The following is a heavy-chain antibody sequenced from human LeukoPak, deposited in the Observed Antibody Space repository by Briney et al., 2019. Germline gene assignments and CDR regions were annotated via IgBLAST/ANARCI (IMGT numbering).Heavy chain of an antibody. D-gene: IGHD6-13*01. V-gene: IGHV3-64*01. CDR3: ARVGEYSSSWYDY. CDR1: GFTFSSYA. CDR2: ISSNGGST. Sequence: PGGSLRLSCAASGFTFSSYAMHWVRQAPGKGLEYVSAISSNGGSTYYANSVKGRFTISRVNSKNTLYLQMGSLRAEDMAVYYCARVGEYSSSWYDYWGQGTLVTVSS. J-gene: IGHJ4*02.